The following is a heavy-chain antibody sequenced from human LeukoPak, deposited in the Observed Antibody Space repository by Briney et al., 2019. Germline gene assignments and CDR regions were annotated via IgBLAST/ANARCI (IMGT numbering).Heavy chain of an antibody. CDR2: IYHSGSI. D-gene: IGHD3-10*01. Sequence: SETLSLTCTVSGYSIRGGYYWGWIRQPPGKGLEWIGSIYHSGSIYHKPSLKSRVTISVDTSKNQFSLKLSSVTAADTAVYYCARDRIYGSGSDHFDYWGQGTLVTVSS. CDR1: GYSIRGGYY. V-gene: IGHV4-38-2*02. J-gene: IGHJ4*02. CDR3: ARDRIYGSGSDHFDY.